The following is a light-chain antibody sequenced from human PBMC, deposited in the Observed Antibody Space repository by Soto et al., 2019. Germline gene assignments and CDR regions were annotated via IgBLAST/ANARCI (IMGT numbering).Light chain of an antibody. CDR3: SSYTTSSTLV. Sequence: QSALTQPASVFGSPGQSITISCTGTSSDVGGYNFVSWYQQHPGKAPKLMIYEVSSRPSGVSNRFSGSKSGNTASLTISGLQPEDEADYYCSSYTTSSTLVFGTGTKVIVL. CDR1: SSDVGGYNF. V-gene: IGLV2-14*03. J-gene: IGLJ1*01. CDR2: EVS.